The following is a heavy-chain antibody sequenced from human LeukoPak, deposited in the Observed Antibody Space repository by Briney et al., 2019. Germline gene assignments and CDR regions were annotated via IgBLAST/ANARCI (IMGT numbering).Heavy chain of an antibody. D-gene: IGHD3-10*01. V-gene: IGHV3-7*03. CDR1: GFTFSSYW. Sequence: GGSLRLSCAASGFTFSSYWMSWVRQAPGKGLEWVANIKQDGSEKYYVDSVKGRFTISRDNAKNSLYLQMNSLRAEDTAVYYCARRRGISMVRGVRDYCCGMDVWGKGTTVTVSS. J-gene: IGHJ6*04. CDR3: ARRRGISMVRGVRDYCCGMDV. CDR2: IKQDGSEK.